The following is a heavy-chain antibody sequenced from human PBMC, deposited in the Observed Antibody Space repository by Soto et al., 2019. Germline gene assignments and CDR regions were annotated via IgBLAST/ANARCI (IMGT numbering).Heavy chain of an antibody. J-gene: IGHJ6*02. CDR1: GGTFSSYA. D-gene: IGHD5-18*01. Sequence: QVQLVQSGAEVKKPGSSVKVSCKASGGTFSSYAISWVRQAPGQGLEWMGGIIPIFGTANYAQKFQGRVTITADESTSTAYMELSSLRSEDTAVYYCARHDVEDTAMDDVYYYYGMDVWGQGTTVTVSS. V-gene: IGHV1-69*01. CDR3: ARHDVEDTAMDDVYYYYGMDV. CDR2: IIPIFGTA.